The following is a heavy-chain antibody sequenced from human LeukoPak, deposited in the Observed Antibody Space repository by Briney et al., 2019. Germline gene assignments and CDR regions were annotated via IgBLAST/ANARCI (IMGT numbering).Heavy chain of an antibody. CDR3: ARVRRIYDYIWGSYRYIRKRIDY. V-gene: IGHV3-53*01. Sequence: GGSLRLSCAASGFTVSSNYMSWVRQAPGKGLEWVSVIYSGGSTYYADSVKGRFTISGDNSKNTLYLQMNSLRAEDTAVYYCARVRRIYDYIWGSYRYIRKRIDYWGQGTLVTVSS. CDR1: GFTVSSNY. CDR2: IYSGGST. D-gene: IGHD3-16*02. J-gene: IGHJ4*02.